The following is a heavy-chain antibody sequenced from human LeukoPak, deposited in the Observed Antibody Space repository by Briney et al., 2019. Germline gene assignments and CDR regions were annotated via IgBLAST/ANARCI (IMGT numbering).Heavy chain of an antibody. CDR2: IYYSGST. CDR1: GGSISSSSYY. D-gene: IGHD3-10*01. J-gene: IGHJ3*02. V-gene: IGHV4-39*07. Sequence: PSETLSLTCTVSGGSISSSSYYWGWIRQPPGKGLEWIGSIYYSGSTYYNPSLKSRVTISVDTSKNQFSLKLSSVTAADTAVYYCARAITMVRGVMGGGNAFDIWGQGTMVTVSS. CDR3: ARAITMVRGVMGGGNAFDI.